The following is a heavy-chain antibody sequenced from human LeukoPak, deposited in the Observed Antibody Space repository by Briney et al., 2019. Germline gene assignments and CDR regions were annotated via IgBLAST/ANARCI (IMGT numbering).Heavy chain of an antibody. CDR2: MNPNSGNT. CDR1: GYTFTNYN. J-gene: IGHJ3*01. CDR3: ALYSGSYSLSGAFDF. Sequence: ASVKVSCKASGYTFTNYNIDWVRQATGQGFEWMGWMNPNSGNTGYAQKFQGRVTMARNTSISTAYMELSSLRSEDTAVYYCALYSGSYSLSGAFDFWGQGTMVTVSS. V-gene: IGHV1-8*01. D-gene: IGHD1-26*01.